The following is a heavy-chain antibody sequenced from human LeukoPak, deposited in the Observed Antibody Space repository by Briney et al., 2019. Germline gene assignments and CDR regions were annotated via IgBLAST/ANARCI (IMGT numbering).Heavy chain of an antibody. D-gene: IGHD3-3*01. CDR2: IKEDGSEK. Sequence: PGGSLRLSCAASGFIFTDYWMYWVRQAPGRGLAWVANIKEDGSEKNYVDSVKGRFTISRDNAKNSVYLQMNSLRVEDTAAYYCARSRVRITIFGVAPADFDYWGQGTLVTVSS. V-gene: IGHV3-7*01. CDR3: ARSRVRITIFGVAPADFDY. CDR1: GFIFTDYW. J-gene: IGHJ4*02.